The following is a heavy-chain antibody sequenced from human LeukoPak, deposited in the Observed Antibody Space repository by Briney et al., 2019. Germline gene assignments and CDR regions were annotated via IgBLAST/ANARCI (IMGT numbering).Heavy chain of an antibody. Sequence: GSSVKVSCKASGGTFSSYAISWVRQAPGQGLEWMGRIIPILGIANYAQKFQGSVTITADKSTSTAYMELSSLRSEDTAVYYCAIVDYGELNWFDPWGQGTLVTVSS. V-gene: IGHV1-69*04. CDR2: IIPILGIA. D-gene: IGHD4-17*01. CDR3: AIVDYGELNWFDP. CDR1: GGTFSSYA. J-gene: IGHJ5*02.